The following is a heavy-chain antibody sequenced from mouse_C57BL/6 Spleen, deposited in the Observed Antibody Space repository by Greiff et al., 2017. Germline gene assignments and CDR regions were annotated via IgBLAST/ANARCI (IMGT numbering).Heavy chain of an antibody. J-gene: IGHJ3*01. Sequence: VQLQQSGAELVKPGASVKISCKASGYAFSSYWMNWVKQRPGKGLEWIGQIYPGDGDTNYNGKFKGKATLTAGKASSTAYMQLSSLTSEDSAVYFCARSYDDYSAWFAYWGQGTLVTVSA. V-gene: IGHV1-80*01. D-gene: IGHD2-3*01. CDR3: ARSYDDYSAWFAY. CDR2: IYPGDGDT. CDR1: GYAFSSYW.